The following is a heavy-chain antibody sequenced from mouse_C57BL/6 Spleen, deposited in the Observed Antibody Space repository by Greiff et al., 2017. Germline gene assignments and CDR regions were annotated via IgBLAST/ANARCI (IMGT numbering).Heavy chain of an antibody. CDR2: IDPETGGT. Sequence: VQLQQSGAELVRPGASVTLSCKASGYTFTDYEMHWVKQTPVHGLEWIGAIDPETGGTAYNQKFKGKAILTADKSSSTAYMELRSLTSEDSAVYYCTRYYYGSSYLYYFDYWGQGTTRTVSS. D-gene: IGHD1-1*01. V-gene: IGHV1-15*01. CDR3: TRYYYGSSYLYYFDY. CDR1: GYTFTDYE. J-gene: IGHJ2*01.